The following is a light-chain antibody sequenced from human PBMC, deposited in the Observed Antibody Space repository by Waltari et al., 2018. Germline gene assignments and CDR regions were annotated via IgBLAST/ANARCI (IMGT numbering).Light chain of an antibody. Sequence: SYELTQPSSVSVSPGQTARITCSGDVLAKKYARWFQQKPGQAPVLVIYKDSERPSGIPARFSGYSSGTTVTLTISGAQVEDEADYYCYSAADNKGVFGGGTKLTVL. CDR2: KDS. CDR3: YSAADNKGV. CDR1: VLAKKY. J-gene: IGLJ3*02. V-gene: IGLV3-27*01.